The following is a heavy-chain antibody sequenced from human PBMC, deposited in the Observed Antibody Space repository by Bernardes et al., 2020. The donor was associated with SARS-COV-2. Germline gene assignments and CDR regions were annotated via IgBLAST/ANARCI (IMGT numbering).Heavy chain of an antibody. J-gene: IGHJ6*02. Sequence: ASVKVSCKVSGYTLTELSMHWVRQAPGKGLEWMGGLDPEDGETIYAQKFQGRVTMTEDTSTDTAYMELSSLRSEDTAVYYCATAPAVRGVITIFYYYYGMDVWGQGTTVTVSS. D-gene: IGHD3-10*01. CDR2: LDPEDGET. CDR3: ATAPAVRGVITIFYYYYGMDV. CDR1: GYTLTELS. V-gene: IGHV1-24*01.